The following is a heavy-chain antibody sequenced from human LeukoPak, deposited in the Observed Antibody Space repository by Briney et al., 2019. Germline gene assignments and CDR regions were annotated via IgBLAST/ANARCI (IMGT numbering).Heavy chain of an antibody. Sequence: SETLSLTCTVSGGSISSGDYYWSWIRQPPGKGLEWIGYIYYSGSTYYNPSLKSRVTISVDTSKNQFPLKLSSVTAADTAVYYCAREGQTYYYDSSGYFSPWGQGTLVTVSS. J-gene: IGHJ5*02. V-gene: IGHV4-30-4*08. CDR3: AREGQTYYYDSSGYFSP. CDR1: GGSISSGDYY. D-gene: IGHD3-22*01. CDR2: IYYSGST.